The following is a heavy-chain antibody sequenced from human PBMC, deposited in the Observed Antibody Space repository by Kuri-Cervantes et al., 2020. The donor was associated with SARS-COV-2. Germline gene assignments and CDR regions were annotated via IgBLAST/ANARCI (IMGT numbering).Heavy chain of an antibody. CDR2: ITPFNGNT. J-gene: IGHJ4*02. V-gene: IGHV1-45*02. CDR3: ARVRDSSGWYFDY. Sequence: SVKVSCKASGYTFTYRYLHWVRQAPGQALEWMGWITPFNGNTNYAQKFQDRVTITRDRSMSTAYMELSSLRSEDTAVYYCARVRDSSGWYFDYWGQGTLVTVSS. CDR1: GYTFTYRY. D-gene: IGHD6-19*01.